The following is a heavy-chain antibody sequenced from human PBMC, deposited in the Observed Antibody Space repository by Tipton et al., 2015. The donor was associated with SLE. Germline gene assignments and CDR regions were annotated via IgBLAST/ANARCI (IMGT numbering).Heavy chain of an antibody. V-gene: IGHV3-23*03. D-gene: IGHD1-26*01. Sequence: GSLRLSCAASGFTFSSFAMSWVRQAPGKGLEWVSLIYSDDSTYYADSVKGRLTISRDNSKNTLYLQMNSLRAEDTAVYYCAKEGGMVGDKYDAFDIWGQGTMVTVSS. CDR2: IYSDDST. J-gene: IGHJ3*02. CDR3: AKEGGMVGDKYDAFDI. CDR1: GFTFSSFA.